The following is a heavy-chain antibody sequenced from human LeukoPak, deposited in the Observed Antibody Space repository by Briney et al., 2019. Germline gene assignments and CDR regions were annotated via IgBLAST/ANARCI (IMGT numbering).Heavy chain of an antibody. J-gene: IGHJ4*02. CDR3: ARYPQFCSGGSYYSGGFDY. V-gene: IGHV1-2*02. D-gene: IGHD2-15*01. CDR1: GYTFTGYY. CDR2: INPNSGGT. Sequence: GAPVKVSCKASGYTFTGYYMHWVRQAPGQGLEWMGWINPNSGGTNYAQKFQGRVTMTRDTSISTAYMELSRLRSDDTAVYYCARYPQFCSGGSYYSGGFDYWGQGTLVTVSS.